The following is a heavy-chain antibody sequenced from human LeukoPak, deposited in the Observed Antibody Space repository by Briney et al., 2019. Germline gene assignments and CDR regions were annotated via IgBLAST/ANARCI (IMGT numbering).Heavy chain of an antibody. D-gene: IGHD1-1*01. CDR3: ARGAYRFDY. J-gene: IGHJ4*02. V-gene: IGHV4-59*12. CDR2: IYYSGST. Sequence: PSETLSLTCTVSGGSISSDYWSWIRQPPGKGLEWIGYIYYSGSTNYNPSLKSRVTISVDTSKNQFSLKLSSVTAADTAVYYCARGAYRFDYWGQGTLVTVSS. CDR1: GGSISSDY.